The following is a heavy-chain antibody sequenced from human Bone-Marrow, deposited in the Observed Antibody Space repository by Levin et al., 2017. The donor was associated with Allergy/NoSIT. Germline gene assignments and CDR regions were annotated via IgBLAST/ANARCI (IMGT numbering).Heavy chain of an antibody. CDR3: ARGHYYGSGSYYKYFDY. CDR1: GYTFTGYY. D-gene: IGHD3-10*01. V-gene: IGHV1-2*06. Sequence: ASVKVSCKASGYTFTGYYMHWVRQAPGQGLEWMGRINPNSGGTNYAQKFQGRVTMTRDTSISTAYMELSRLRSDDTAVYYCARGHYYGSGSYYKYFDYWGQGTLVTVSS. CDR2: INPNSGGT. J-gene: IGHJ4*02.